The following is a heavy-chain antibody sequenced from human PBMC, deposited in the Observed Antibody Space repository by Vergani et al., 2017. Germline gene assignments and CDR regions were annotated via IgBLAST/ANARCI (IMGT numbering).Heavy chain of an antibody. CDR2: INHSGST. J-gene: IGHJ6*03. Sequence: QVQLQQWGAGLLKPSETLSLTCAVYGGSFSGYYWSWIRQPPGKGLEWIGEINHSGSTNYNPSLKSRVTISVDTSKNQFSLKLSSVTAADTAVYYCARGRARGQYYYYYIDVWGKGTTVTVSS. CDR3: ARGRARGQYYYYYIDV. D-gene: IGHD3-10*01. V-gene: IGHV4-34*01. CDR1: GGSFSGYY.